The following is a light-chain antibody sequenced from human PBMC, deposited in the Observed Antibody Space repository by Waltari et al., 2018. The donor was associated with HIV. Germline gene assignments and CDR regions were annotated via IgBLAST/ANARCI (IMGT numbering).Light chain of an antibody. V-gene: IGLV2-8*01. CDR1: SSDIGSYNY. CDR2: EVN. Sequence: QSALTQPPSASGSPGQSVTISCTGASSDIGSYNYVSWYQQHPDKAPKLIIYEVNKRPSGVPARFSGAKSGNVASLSVSGLQADDEAEYFCSAFAGGDDGVVFGGGTKLTVL. J-gene: IGLJ2*01. CDR3: SAFAGGDDGVV.